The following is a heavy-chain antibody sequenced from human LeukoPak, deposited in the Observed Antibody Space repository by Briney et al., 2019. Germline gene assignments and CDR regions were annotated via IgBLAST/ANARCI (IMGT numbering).Heavy chain of an antibody. CDR2: IKEDGIDI. V-gene: IGHV3-7*01. D-gene: IGHD6-13*01. CDR3: ARDSPYSSSWYVFDY. J-gene: IGHJ4*02. CDR1: GFSMSSYW. Sequence: PGGSLRLSYAASGFSMSSYWMKWVRQAPGKGLEWVASIKEDGIDIYYVDSVRGRFTISRDNAKNSLYLQMNGLRAEDTAVYYCARDSPYSSSWYVFDYWGQGTLVTVSS.